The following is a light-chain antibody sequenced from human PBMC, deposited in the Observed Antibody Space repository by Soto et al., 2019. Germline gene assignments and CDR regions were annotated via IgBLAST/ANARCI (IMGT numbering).Light chain of an antibody. J-gene: IGLJ3*02. Sequence: QSALTQPASVSGSPGQSITISCTGTSSDVGGYNYVSWYQQHPGKAPKLMIYDVSNRPSGVSNRFSGSKSGNTASLTISGRQAEDEADYYCSSYTSSSTREFGGGTKLTGL. CDR1: SSDVGGYNY. CDR2: DVS. V-gene: IGLV2-14*01. CDR3: SSYTSSSTRE.